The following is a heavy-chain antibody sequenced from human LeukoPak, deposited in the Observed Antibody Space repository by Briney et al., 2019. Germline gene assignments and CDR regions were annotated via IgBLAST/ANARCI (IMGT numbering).Heavy chain of an antibody. Sequence: SETLPLTCTVSGGSISGHYWSWLRQPPGRGLAWMGYIFYSGRTNYNPSLKSRVTMSVDTSKNQFSLQLSSVTAADTAVYYCARVRSAAATNAFDYCGQGTLVTVSS. CDR3: ARVRSAAATNAFDY. V-gene: IGHV4-59*11. D-gene: IGHD6-13*01. CDR2: IFYSGRT. CDR1: GGSISGHY. J-gene: IGHJ4*02.